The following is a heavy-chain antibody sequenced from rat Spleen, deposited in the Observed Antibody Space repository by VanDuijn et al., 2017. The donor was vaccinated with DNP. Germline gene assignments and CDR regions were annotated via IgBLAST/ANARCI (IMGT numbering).Heavy chain of an antibody. J-gene: IGHJ2*01. CDR3: AREQHFYFDY. Sequence: GGLVQPGRSLKLSCAASGFSFRNYYMAWVRQSPKKGLEWVAIISHSDGITYYPDSVKGRFTISRDNSQSSLYLQMNSLKSEDTATYFCAREQHFYFDYWGQGVMVTVSS. CDR1: GFSFRNYY. D-gene: IGHD1-10*01. V-gene: IGHV5-27*01. CDR2: ISHSDGIT.